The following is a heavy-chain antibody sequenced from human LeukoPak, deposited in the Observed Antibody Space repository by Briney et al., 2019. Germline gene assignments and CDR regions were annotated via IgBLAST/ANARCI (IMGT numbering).Heavy chain of an antibody. CDR1: GFTVSGNS. CDR3: TTDRGFYCGGDCSAY. D-gene: IGHD2-21*02. Sequence: GGSLRLSCAASGFTVSGNSMNWVRQAPGNGLEWVGRIKSEIDGGTRDYAAPVKGRFTISRDDSKNTVFLQMNSLKTDDTAVYYCTTDRGFYCGGDCSAYWGQGALVTVSS. V-gene: IGHV3-15*01. J-gene: IGHJ4*02. CDR2: IKSEIDGGTR.